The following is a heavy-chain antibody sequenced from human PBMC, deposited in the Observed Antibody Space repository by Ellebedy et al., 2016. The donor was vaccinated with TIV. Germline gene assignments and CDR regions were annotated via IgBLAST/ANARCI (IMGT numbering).Heavy chain of an antibody. D-gene: IGHD6-13*01. Sequence: ASVKVSCXASGHTFNNYDINWLRQATGQGLEWMGWMNPNSGITSYAQKFQGRVTMTRDTSTSTVYMELSSLRSEDTAVYYCARVEGIGGARYYFDYWGQGTLVAVSS. CDR3: ARVEGIGGARYYFDY. CDR2: MNPNSGIT. J-gene: IGHJ4*02. CDR1: GHTFNNYD. V-gene: IGHV1-8*01.